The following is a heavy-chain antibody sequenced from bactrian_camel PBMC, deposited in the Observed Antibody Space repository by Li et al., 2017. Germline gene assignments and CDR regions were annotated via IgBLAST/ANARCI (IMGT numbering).Heavy chain of an antibody. J-gene: IGHJ4*01. V-gene: IGHV3S67*01. D-gene: IGHD7*01. CDR2: VDIHGST. CDR1: GHAVSDLY. Sequence: DVQLVESGGGTAQPGRSLRLSCGASGHAVSDLYLAWFRQAAGKEREGVAAVDIHGSTFYPPSVRGRFIISRDNAKNSMYLQMNNMKSEDTALYYCAMGSGAANDHKGQGTQVTVS.